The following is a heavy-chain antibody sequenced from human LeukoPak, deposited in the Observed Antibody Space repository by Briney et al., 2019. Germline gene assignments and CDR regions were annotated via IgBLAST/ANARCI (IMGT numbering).Heavy chain of an antibody. J-gene: IGHJ6*03. CDR3: TRGTTDDYYYYYYMDV. CDR1: GFTFGDYG. Sequence: PGGSLRLSCTASGFTFGDYGMSWVRQAPGKRPKWVSFIRSKAYGGTTEYAASVEGRFTISRDDSKSIAYLQMNSLKTEDTAVYYCTRGTTDDYYYYYYMDVWGKGTTVTISS. V-gene: IGHV3-49*04. D-gene: IGHD1-1*01. CDR2: IRSKAYGGTT.